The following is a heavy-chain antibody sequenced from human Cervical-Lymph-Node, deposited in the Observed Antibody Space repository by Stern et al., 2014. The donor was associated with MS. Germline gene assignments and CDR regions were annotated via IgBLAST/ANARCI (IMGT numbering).Heavy chain of an antibody. D-gene: IGHD1-14*01. CDR2: INPNSGGT. CDR1: GYTFTGYY. Sequence: QVQLGQSGAEVKKPGASVKVSCKASGYTFTGYYMHWVRQAPGQGLEWMGWINPNSGGTSYAQKFQGRVTMTRETSISTAYMELSRLRSDDTAVYYCARDGHREDYFDYWGQGTLVTVSS. CDR3: ARDGHREDYFDY. J-gene: IGHJ4*02. V-gene: IGHV1-2*02.